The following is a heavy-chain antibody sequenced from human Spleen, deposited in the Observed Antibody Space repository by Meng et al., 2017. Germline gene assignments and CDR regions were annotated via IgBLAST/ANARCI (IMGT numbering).Heavy chain of an antibody. D-gene: IGHD1-26*01. V-gene: IGHV5-51*01. CDR1: GFTFSSYA. J-gene: IGHJ5*02. CDR2: IYPGDSDT. Sequence: GGSLRLSCAASGFTFSSYAMSWVRQMPGKGLEWMGFIYPGDSDTRYSPSFQGQVTISADRSTSTAYLQWNNLKASDTAMYYCVRRYGGNYFRGGWFDTWGQGTLVTVSS. CDR3: VRRYGGNYFRGGWFDT.